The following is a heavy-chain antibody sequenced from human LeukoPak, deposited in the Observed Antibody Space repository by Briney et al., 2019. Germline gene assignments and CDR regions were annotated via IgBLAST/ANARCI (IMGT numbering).Heavy chain of an antibody. CDR1: GGSFSGYY. V-gene: IGHV4-34*01. D-gene: IGHD3-3*01. CDR2: INHIGST. CDR3: ARFLPHYDFWSGYYGMLDY. Sequence: SETLSLTCAVYGGSFSGYYWSWIRQPPGKGLEWIGEINHIGSTNYNPSLKSRVTISVDTSKNQFSLKLSSVTAADTAVYYCARFLPHYDFWSGYYGMLDYWGQGTLVTVSS. J-gene: IGHJ4*02.